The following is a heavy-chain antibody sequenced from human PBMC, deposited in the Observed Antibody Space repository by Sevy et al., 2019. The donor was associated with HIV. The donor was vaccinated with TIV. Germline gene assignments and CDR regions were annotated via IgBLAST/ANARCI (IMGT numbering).Heavy chain of an antibody. Sequence: GGSLRLSCAASGFTFSSYWMSWVRQAPGKGLEWVANIKQDGSEKYYVDSVKGRFTISRDNAKNSLYLQMNSLRAEDTAVYYCARDRYYGDYVGAFDIWGQGTMVTVSS. CDR1: GFTFSSYW. D-gene: IGHD4-17*01. CDR3: ARDRYYGDYVGAFDI. V-gene: IGHV3-7*01. CDR2: IKQDGSEK. J-gene: IGHJ3*02.